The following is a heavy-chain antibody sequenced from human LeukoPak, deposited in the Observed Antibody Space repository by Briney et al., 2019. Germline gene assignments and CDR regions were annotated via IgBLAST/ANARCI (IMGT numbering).Heavy chain of an antibody. CDR1: GFTFSSYA. V-gene: IGHV3-23*01. D-gene: IGHD5-12*01. CDR2: ISGSASST. J-gene: IGHJ4*02. Sequence: GGSLRLSCAASGFTFSSYAMSWVRQAPGKGLEGVSAISGSASSTYYADSVKGRFTISRDNSKNTLYLQMNSLRAEDTAVYYCAKSGFGGDLLAFDYWGQGTLVTVSS. CDR3: AKSGFGGDLLAFDY.